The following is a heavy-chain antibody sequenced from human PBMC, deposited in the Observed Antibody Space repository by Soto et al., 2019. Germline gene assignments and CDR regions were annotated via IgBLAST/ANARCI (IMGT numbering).Heavy chain of an antibody. CDR2: IIPFFGTA. Sequence: SVKVSCKASGYTFTGYYMHWVRQAPGQGLEWMGGIIPFFGTANYAQKFQGRVTITADESTDTVYMGLSSLRSDDTAMYYCARGRTITGSVENAFDIWGQGTMVTVSS. J-gene: IGHJ3*02. D-gene: IGHD1-20*01. V-gene: IGHV1-69*13. CDR3: ARGRTITGSVENAFDI. CDR1: GYTFTGYY.